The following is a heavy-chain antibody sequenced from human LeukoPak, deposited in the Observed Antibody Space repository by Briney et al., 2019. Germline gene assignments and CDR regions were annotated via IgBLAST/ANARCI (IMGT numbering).Heavy chain of an antibody. CDR3: ARDRGPIAAAGPNWCDP. D-gene: IGHD6-13*01. CDR1: GGTFSSYA. J-gene: IGHJ5*02. V-gene: IGHV1-69*13. Sequence: SVKVSCKASGGTFSSYAISWVRQAPGQGLEWMGGIIPIFGTANYAQKFQGRVTITADESTSTAYMELSSLRSEDTAVYYCARDRGPIAAAGPNWCDPWGQGTLVTVSS. CDR2: IIPIFGTA.